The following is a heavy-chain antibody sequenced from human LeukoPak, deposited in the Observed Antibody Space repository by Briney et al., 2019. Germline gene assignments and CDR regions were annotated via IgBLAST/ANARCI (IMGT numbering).Heavy chain of an antibody. D-gene: IGHD6-13*01. CDR1: GYTFTSYG. V-gene: IGHV1-18*01. CDR3: ARAKEGSWYYYYYYYMDV. CDR2: ISAYSGNT. J-gene: IGHJ6*03. Sequence: ASVKVSCKASGYTFTSYGISWVRQAPGQGLEWMGWISAYSGNTNYAQKLQGRVTMTTDTSTSTAYMELRSLRSDDTAVYYCARAKEGSWYYYYYYYMDVWGKGTTVTISS.